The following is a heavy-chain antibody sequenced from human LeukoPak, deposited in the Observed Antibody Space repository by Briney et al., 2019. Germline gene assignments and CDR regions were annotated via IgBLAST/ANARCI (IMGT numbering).Heavy chain of an antibody. J-gene: IGHJ5*02. CDR1: GYTFTGYY. CDR3: ARDRLGLPDTWITMARGVTSNWFDP. Sequence: EASVKVSCETSGYTFTGYYMHWVRQAPGQGLEWMGWINPNSGGTNYAQKFQGRVTMTRDTSISTAYMELSRLRSDDTAVYYCARDRLGLPDTWITMARGVTSNWFDPWGQGTLVTVSS. D-gene: IGHD3-10*01. V-gene: IGHV1-2*02. CDR2: INPNSGGT.